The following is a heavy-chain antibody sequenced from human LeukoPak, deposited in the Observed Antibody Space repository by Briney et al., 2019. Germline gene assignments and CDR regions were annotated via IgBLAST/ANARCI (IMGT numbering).Heavy chain of an antibody. CDR3: ARDPPGIAASGTYY. CDR1: GFTFSSYS. Sequence: PGGSLRLSCAASGFTFSSYSMNWVRQAPGKGLEWVSSISSSSSYIYYADSVKGRFTISRDNAKNSLYLQMNSLRVEDTAVYYCARDPPGIAASGTYYWGQGTLVTVSS. J-gene: IGHJ4*02. V-gene: IGHV3-21*04. CDR2: ISSSSSYI. D-gene: IGHD6-13*01.